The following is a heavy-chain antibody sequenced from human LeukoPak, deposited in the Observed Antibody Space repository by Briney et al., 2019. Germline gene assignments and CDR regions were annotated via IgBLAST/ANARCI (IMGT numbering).Heavy chain of an antibody. CDR3: AKDGYSSSWYYFDH. D-gene: IGHD6-13*01. V-gene: IGHV3-23*01. Sequence: PGRSLRLSCAASGFTFSSYAMSWVRQAPGKGLEWVSAISGSGGSTYYADSVKGRFTISRDNSKNTLYLQMNSLRGEDTAVYYCAKDGYSSSWYYFDHWGQGTLVTVSS. CDR2: ISGSGGST. CDR1: GFTFSSYA. J-gene: IGHJ4*02.